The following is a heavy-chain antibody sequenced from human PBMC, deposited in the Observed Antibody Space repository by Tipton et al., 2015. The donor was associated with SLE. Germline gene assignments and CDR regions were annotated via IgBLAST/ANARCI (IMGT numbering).Heavy chain of an antibody. D-gene: IGHD6-19*01. CDR3: ARGSGWYAGSAFDI. CDR1: GGSVSSGRYY. J-gene: IGHJ3*02. CDR2: IYYSGST. Sequence: TLSLTCTVSGGSVSSGRYYWSWIRQPPGKGLEWIGYIYYSGSTNYNPSLKSRVTISVDTSKNQFSLKLSSVTAADTAVYYCARGSGWYAGSAFDIWGQGTMVTVSS. V-gene: IGHV4-61*01.